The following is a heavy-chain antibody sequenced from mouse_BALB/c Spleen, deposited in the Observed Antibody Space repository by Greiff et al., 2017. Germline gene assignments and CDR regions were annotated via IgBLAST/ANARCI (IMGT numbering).Heavy chain of an antibody. CDR2: ISSGGGST. J-gene: IGHJ4*01. D-gene: IGHD6-1*01. CDR1: GFAFSSYD. Sequence: EVQVVESGGGLVKPGGSLKLSCAASGFAFSSYDMSWVRQTPEKRLEWVAYISSGGGSTYYPDTVKGRFTISRDNAKNTLYLQMSSLKSEDTAMYYCARRGRSYAMDYWGQGTSVTVSS. V-gene: IGHV5-12-1*01. CDR3: ARRGRSYAMDY.